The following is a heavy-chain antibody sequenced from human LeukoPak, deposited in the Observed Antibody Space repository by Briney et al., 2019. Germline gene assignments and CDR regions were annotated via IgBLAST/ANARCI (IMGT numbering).Heavy chain of an antibody. V-gene: IGHV4-38-2*02. CDR3: ARGNRQQQLDFDY. CDR1: GYSISSGYF. Sequence: SETLSLTCTVSGYSISSGYFWGWIRQPPGKGLEWIGSIYHSGTTYYNPSLKSRVTISVDTSKNQFSLKLSSVTAADTAVYYCARGNRQQQLDFDYWGQGTLVTVSS. D-gene: IGHD6-13*01. CDR2: IYHSGTT. J-gene: IGHJ4*02.